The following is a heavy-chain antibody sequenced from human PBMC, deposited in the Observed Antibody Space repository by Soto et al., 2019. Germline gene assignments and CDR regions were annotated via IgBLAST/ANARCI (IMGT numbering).Heavy chain of an antibody. J-gene: IGHJ4*02. CDR2: ILHDGNNK. V-gene: IGHV3-30-3*01. D-gene: IGHD3-10*01. CDR1: GFTFSNYI. Sequence: QVQLVESGGGVVQPGRSLRLSCAASGFTFSNYIMHWVRQAPGKGLEWVAMILHDGNNKYYADSVKGRFTISRDNSKNTLYLQMTSLRTEETAIYYCARDDEDGSYCDLGYWGQGTLVTVSS. CDR3: ARDDEDGSYCDLGY.